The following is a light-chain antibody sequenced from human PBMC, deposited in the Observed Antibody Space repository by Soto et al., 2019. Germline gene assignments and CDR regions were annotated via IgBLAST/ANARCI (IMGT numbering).Light chain of an antibody. Sequence: EIVLTQSPGTLSLSPGERATLSCRASQSVSSSYLAWYQQKPGQAPRLLIYGASSRATGIPARFSGSGFGTEFTLTISSLQSEDFAVYYCQQYKKWPRTFGHGTKVDIK. CDR3: QQYKKWPRT. J-gene: IGKJ1*01. V-gene: IGKV3D-15*01. CDR2: GAS. CDR1: QSVSSSY.